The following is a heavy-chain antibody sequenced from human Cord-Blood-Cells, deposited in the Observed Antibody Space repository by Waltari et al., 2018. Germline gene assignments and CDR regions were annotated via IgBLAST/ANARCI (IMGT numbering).Heavy chain of an antibody. D-gene: IGHD1-1*01. CDR3: ARDRDWNDCDY. Sequence: QVQLVQSGAEVKKPGASVKVPCKAYGSTFTGHYMHWVRQAPGQWLEWMGWINPNSGGTNYAQKFQGRVTMTRDTSISTAYMELSRLRSDDTAVYYCARDRDWNDCDYWGQGTLVTVSS. CDR1: GSTFTGHY. CDR2: INPNSGGT. V-gene: IGHV1-2*02. J-gene: IGHJ4*02.